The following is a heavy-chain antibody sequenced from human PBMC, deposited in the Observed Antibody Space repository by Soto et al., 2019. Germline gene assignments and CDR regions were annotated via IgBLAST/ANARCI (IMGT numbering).Heavy chain of an antibody. V-gene: IGHV4-39*01. J-gene: IGHJ4*02. CDR3: ASSGYGYITPYDY. D-gene: IGHD5-12*01. CDR2: IYYSGST. Sequence: SETLSLTCTVSGGSISSSSYYWGWIRQPPGKGLEWIGSIYYSGSTYYNPSLKSRVTISVDTSKNQFSLKLSSVTAADTAVYYCASSGYGYITPYDYWGQGTLVTVSS. CDR1: GGSISSSSYY.